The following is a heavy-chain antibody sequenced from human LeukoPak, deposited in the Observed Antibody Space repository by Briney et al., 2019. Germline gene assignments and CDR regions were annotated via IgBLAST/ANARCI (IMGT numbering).Heavy chain of an antibody. D-gene: IGHD3-16*01. Sequence: GGSLRLSCAASGFTFSSNAMSWVRQAPGKGLEWVSTISGSGSGTYYADSVKGRFTISRDNAKNSLYLQMNSLRDEDTAVYYCAREGGAEAGRAFDIWGQGTMVTVSS. J-gene: IGHJ3*02. CDR2: ISGSGSGT. V-gene: IGHV3-23*01. CDR1: GFTFSSNA. CDR3: AREGGAEAGRAFDI.